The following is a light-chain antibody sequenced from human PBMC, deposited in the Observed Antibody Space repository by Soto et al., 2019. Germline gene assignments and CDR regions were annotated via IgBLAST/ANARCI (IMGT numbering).Light chain of an antibody. CDR1: SSNIGAGYD. V-gene: IGLV1-40*01. CDR2: GNS. CDR3: QSYDSSPVV. J-gene: IGLJ2*01. Sequence: QSVLTQPPSVSGAPGQRVTISCTGSSSNIGAGYDVHWYQQLPGTAPKLLIYGNSNRPSGVPDRFSGSKSGTSASLAISGLQAEDEADYYCQSYDSSPVVFGGGTQRTVI.